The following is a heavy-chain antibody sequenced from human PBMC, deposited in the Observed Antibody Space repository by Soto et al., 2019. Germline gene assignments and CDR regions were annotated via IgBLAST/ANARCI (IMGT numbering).Heavy chain of an antibody. CDR2: IYNSGST. J-gene: IGHJ4*02. Sequence: XETLSLTCTFSIGSISNFYWSCIRQPPGKGLEYIGYIYNSGSTYYNPSLRSRVTMSVDTSKNQFSLKLTSVTAADTAVYYCARENYDGGADPFLEYWGQGILVSVSS. D-gene: IGHD3-22*01. CDR3: ARENYDGGADPFLEY. CDR1: IGSISNFY. V-gene: IGHV4-59*01.